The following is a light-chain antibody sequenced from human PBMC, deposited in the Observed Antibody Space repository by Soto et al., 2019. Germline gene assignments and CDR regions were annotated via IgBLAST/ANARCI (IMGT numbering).Light chain of an antibody. CDR2: AAS. J-gene: IGKJ4*01. CDR1: QGIGNY. CDR3: QKYNRAPLT. Sequence: DVPMTQSPSSLSASIGDRVTITCRASQGIGNYLAWYQQRPGKVPKLLISAASTLQSGVPSRFSGSGSGTDFTLTINSLQPEDVATYYCQKYNRAPLTFGGGTKVEI. V-gene: IGKV1-27*01.